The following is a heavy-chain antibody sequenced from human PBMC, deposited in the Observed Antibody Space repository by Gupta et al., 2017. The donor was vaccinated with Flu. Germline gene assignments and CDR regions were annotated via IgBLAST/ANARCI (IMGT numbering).Heavy chain of an antibody. J-gene: IGHJ4*02. CDR1: A. CDR3: VRRVDYYSGEFGYHYFGY. D-gene: IGHD3-10*01. V-gene: IGHV3-23*01. CDR2: INSGGTI. Sequence: AMTWVRQAPGKGLEWVSTINSGGTIFYADSVKGRFTISRDNSKDTLFLQMNSLRAEDTAIYFCVRRVDYYSGEFGYHYFGYWGQGTLVTVSS.